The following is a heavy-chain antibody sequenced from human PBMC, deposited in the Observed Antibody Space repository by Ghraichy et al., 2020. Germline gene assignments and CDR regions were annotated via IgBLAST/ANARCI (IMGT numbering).Heavy chain of an antibody. J-gene: IGHJ5*02. D-gene: IGHD1-7*01. CDR2: ISSSSSYI. V-gene: IGHV3-21*01. CDR1: GFTFSSYY. Sequence: GGSLRLSCVASGFTFSSYYMNWVRQAPGKGLEWVSSISSSSSYISYADSLKGRFTISRDNAKNSLYLQMNSLRAEDTAVYYCVRADYTVNYDGLNWFDPWGQGTLVTVSS. CDR3: VRADYTVNYDGLNWFDP.